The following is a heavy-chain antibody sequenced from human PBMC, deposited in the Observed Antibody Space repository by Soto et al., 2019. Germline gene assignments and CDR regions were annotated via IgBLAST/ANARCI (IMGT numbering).Heavy chain of an antibody. CDR2: ISTHKRT. CDR3: AKFGDIRGGAFDF. J-gene: IGHJ4*02. Sequence: SETLSLTCSVSGASVNEDYWTWILQSPGGGLEWMGYISTHKRTAYNPSLKSRLSFSLDTSMNQHSLRLTSMTTADDAIYFYAKFGDIRGGAFDFWGQGTLVT. D-gene: IGHD3-3*01. V-gene: IGHV4-59*02. CDR1: GASVNEDY.